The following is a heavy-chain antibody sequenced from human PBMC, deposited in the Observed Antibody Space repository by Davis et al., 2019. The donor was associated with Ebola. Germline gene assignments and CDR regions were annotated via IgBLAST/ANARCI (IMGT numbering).Heavy chain of an antibody. CDR3: ARRAGLQYYYGMDV. D-gene: IGHD5-18*01. Sequence: GESLKISCAASGFTFGTYAMHWVRQAPGKGLDWVAVISSDGSNKYYADSVKGRFTISRDNAKNSLFLQMNSLRDEDTAVYYCARRAGLQYYYGMDVWGKGTTVTVSS. CDR2: ISSDGSNK. CDR1: GFTFGTYA. J-gene: IGHJ6*04. V-gene: IGHV3-30*04.